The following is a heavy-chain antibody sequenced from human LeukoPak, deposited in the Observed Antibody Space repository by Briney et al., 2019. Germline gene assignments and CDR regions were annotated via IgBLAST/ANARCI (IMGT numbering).Heavy chain of an antibody. CDR1: GGSISSYY. J-gene: IGHJ4*02. CDR2: IFYSGRT. D-gene: IGHD4-11*01. Sequence: SETLSLTCSVSGGSISSYYWSWIRQPPGKGLEYIGYIFYSGRTNYNPSLKSRLTISVDTSKNQFSLTLNSVTPEDTAVYYCARDLYSFFDYWGQGTLVTVSS. V-gene: IGHV4-59*12. CDR3: ARDLYSFFDY.